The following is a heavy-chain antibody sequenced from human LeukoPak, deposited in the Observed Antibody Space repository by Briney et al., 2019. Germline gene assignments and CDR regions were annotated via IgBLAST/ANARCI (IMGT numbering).Heavy chain of an antibody. CDR2: ISGSGGST. V-gene: IGHV3-23*01. CDR3: ASGDFLVVPAARYGMDV. J-gene: IGHJ6*04. D-gene: IGHD2-2*01. CDR1: GFTFSSYA. Sequence: GGSLRLSCAASGFTFSSYAMSWVRQAPGKGLEWVSAISGSGGSTYYADSVKGRFTISRDNSKNTLYLQINSLRAEDRAVYYCASGDFLVVPAARYGMDVWGKGTTVTVSS.